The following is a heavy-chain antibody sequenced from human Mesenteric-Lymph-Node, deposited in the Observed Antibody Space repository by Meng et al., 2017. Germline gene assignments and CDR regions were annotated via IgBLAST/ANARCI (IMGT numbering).Heavy chain of an antibody. CDR1: GYSISSGYY. CDR2: IYHSGST. D-gene: IGHD6-19*01. Sequence: SETLSLTCAVSGYSISSGYYWGWIRQPPGKGLEWIGSIYHSGSTYYNPSLKSRVTISVDTSKNQFSLKLSSVTAADTAVYYCARDIAVAGTWDYWGQGTLVTVSS. CDR3: ARDIAVAGTWDY. J-gene: IGHJ4*02. V-gene: IGHV4-38-2*02.